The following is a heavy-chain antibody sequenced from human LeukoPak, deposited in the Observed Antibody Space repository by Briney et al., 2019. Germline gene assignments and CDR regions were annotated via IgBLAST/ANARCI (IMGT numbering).Heavy chain of an antibody. CDR3: ARGGSAFDI. CDR1: GFTFSSYW. V-gene: IGHV3-7*04. J-gene: IGHJ3*02. CDR2: LKQDGSEK. D-gene: IGHD3-16*01. Sequence: PGGSLRLSCAASGFTFSSYWMSWVRQAPGKGLEWVANLKQDGSEKNYVDPVKGRFTISRDNANNSLYLQMNSLRAEDTAVYYCARGGSAFDICGQGTTVTVSS.